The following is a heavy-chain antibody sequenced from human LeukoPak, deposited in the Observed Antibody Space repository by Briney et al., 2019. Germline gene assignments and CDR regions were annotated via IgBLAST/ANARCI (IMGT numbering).Heavy chain of an antibody. CDR1: GGSITGYF. D-gene: IGHD3-16*01. J-gene: IGHJ3*01. CDR2: IYYSGTT. CDR3: ARRWVYDKRAFNA. Sequence: SETLSLTCTVSGGSITGYFWSWIRQPPGKGLEWIGYIYYSGTTNYNPSLKSRVTISLDTSKNQFSLNLSSVTAADTAVYYCARRWVYDKRAFNAWGQGTMVTVSS. V-gene: IGHV4-59*08.